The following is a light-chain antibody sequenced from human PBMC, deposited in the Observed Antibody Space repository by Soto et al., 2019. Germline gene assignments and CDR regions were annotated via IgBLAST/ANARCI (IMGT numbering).Light chain of an antibody. CDR2: FGS. CDR3: QQRSSWPWT. Sequence: VFTHSKRTLSLSRTYRATPSFRACHSVGSLLAWYQQKPGQAPRLLLYFGSNRAAGIPDRFSGSGSGTDFTLTIDSLEPEDFALFYCQQRSSWPWTFGQGTKVDIK. V-gene: IGKV3-11*01. CDR1: HSVGSL. J-gene: IGKJ1*01.